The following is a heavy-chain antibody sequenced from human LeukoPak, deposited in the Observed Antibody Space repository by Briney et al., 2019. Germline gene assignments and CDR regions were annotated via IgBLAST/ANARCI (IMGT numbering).Heavy chain of an antibody. CDR2: IYHSGST. D-gene: IGHD5-12*01. Sequence: PSETLSLTCAVSGGSISSGGYSWSWIRQPPGKGLEWIGYIYHSGSTFYNPSLKSRVTISVDTSKNQFSLKLSSVTAADTAVYYCARAIAVPTAFDYWGQETLVTVSS. CDR1: GGSISSGGYS. CDR3: ARAIAVPTAFDY. J-gene: IGHJ4*02. V-gene: IGHV4-30-2*01.